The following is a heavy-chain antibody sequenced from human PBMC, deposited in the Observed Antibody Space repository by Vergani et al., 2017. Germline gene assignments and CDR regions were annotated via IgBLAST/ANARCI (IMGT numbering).Heavy chain of an antibody. CDR2: IGTAGDT. D-gene: IGHD3-22*01. CDR1: GFTFSSYD. CDR3: ARAMYYESSGYYWYFDL. Sequence: EVQLVESGGGLVQPGGSLRLSCAASGFTFSSYDMHWVRQATGKGLEWVSAIGTAGDTYYPGSVKGRFTISRENAKNSLYLQMNSLRAGDTAMYYCARAMYYESSGYYWYFDLWGRGTLVTVSS. V-gene: IGHV3-13*01. J-gene: IGHJ2*01.